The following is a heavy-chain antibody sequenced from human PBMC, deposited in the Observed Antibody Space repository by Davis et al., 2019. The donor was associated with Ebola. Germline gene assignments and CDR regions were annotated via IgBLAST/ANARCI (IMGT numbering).Heavy chain of an antibody. CDR2: ISYDGSNK. CDR3: ARDGGGDYYDSSGYIYYYYGMDV. Sequence: GESLKISCAASGFTFSSYAMHWVRQAPGKGLEWVAVISYDGSNKYYADSVKGRFTISRDNSKNTLYLQMNSLRAEDTAVYYCARDGGGDYYDSSGYIYYYYGMDVWGQGTTVTVSS. CDR1: GFTFSSYA. D-gene: IGHD3-22*01. V-gene: IGHV3-30*04. J-gene: IGHJ6*02.